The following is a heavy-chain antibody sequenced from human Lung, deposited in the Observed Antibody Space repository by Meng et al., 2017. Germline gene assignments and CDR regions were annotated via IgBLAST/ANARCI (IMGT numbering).Heavy chain of an antibody. V-gene: IGHV1-18*01. CDR2: ISGYNGNT. Sequence: QVQLVQSGGEVKKPGASVKVSCKASGYIFTRYGITWVRQAPGQGLEWMGWISGYNGNTNYAQKLQGRVTMTTDTSTSTAYMELRSLRSDDTAVYYWARAEEEYCSGGSCPNFDFWGQGTLVTVSS. J-gene: IGHJ4*02. CDR3: ARAEEEYCSGGSCPNFDF. D-gene: IGHD2-15*01. CDR1: GYIFTRYG.